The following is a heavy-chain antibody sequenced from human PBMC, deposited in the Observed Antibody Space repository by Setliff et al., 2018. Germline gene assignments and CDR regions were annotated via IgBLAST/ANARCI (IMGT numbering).Heavy chain of an antibody. V-gene: IGHV1-69*10. CDR3: ARDITMGENWFDP. CDR1: GYTFTSYG. Sequence: GASVKVSCKASGYTFTSYGISWVRQAPGQGLEWMGGTIPLLPLPNYAVKFQGRVTITADKSTSTAYMELSSLRSEDTAVYYCARDITMGENWFDPWGQGTLVTVS. D-gene: IGHD3-10*01. CDR2: TIPLLPLP. J-gene: IGHJ5*02.